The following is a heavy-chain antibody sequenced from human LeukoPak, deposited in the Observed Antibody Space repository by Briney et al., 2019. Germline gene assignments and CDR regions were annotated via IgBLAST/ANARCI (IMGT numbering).Heavy chain of an antibody. CDR3: ARGTNSYGYNHYYYYYMDV. CDR2: IYTSGST. CDR1: GGSISSYY. V-gene: IGHV4-4*09. Sequence: PSETLSLTCTVSGGSISSYYWSWIRQPPGKGLEWIGYIYTSGSTNYNPSLKSRVTISVDTSKNQFSLKLSSVTAADTAVYYCARGTNSYGYNHYYYYYMDVWGKGTTVTVSS. J-gene: IGHJ6*03. D-gene: IGHD5-18*01.